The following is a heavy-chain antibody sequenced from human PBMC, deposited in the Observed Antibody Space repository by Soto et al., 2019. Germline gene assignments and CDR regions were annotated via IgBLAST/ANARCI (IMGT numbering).Heavy chain of an antibody. J-gene: IGHJ6*02. Sequence: PGGSLRLSCAASGFTFSSYAMSWVRQAPGKGLEWVSIISGNGRSTYYADSVQGRFSVSRDNSKNTLYVQMNSLRAEDTAIYYCAKIEYASSWYYYGMDVWGQGTTVTVSS. CDR1: GFTFSSYA. CDR3: AKIEYASSWYYYGMDV. CDR2: ISGNGRST. V-gene: IGHV3-23*01. D-gene: IGHD6-13*01.